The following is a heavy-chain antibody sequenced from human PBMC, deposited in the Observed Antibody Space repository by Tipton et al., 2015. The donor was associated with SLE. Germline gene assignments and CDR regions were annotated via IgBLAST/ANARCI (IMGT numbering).Heavy chain of an antibody. CDR2: IRYDGSFK. CDR1: GFTFSSYA. Sequence: SLRLSCAASGFTFSSYAMHWVRQAPGKGLEWVTFIRYDGSFKAFADSVKGRFTISRDNSKNTLYLQMNSLRAEDTAVYYCANSRAAAIDYYGMDVWGQGTTVTVSS. D-gene: IGHD6-13*01. J-gene: IGHJ6*02. CDR3: ANSRAAAIDYYGMDV. V-gene: IGHV3-30*02.